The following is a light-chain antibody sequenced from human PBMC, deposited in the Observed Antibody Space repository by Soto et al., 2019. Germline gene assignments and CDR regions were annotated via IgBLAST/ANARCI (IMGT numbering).Light chain of an antibody. J-gene: IGLJ2*01. CDR2: GSS. Sequence: QSVLTQPPSVSGAPGQRVTISCTGSSSNIGARYDIHWYQYVPGTAPKLLLYGSSNRPSGVPDRFSGSKSGTSASLAITGLQAEDEADYYCQSYDSSLNVVVFGGGTKVTVL. CDR3: QSYDSSLNVVV. CDR1: SSNIGARYD. V-gene: IGLV1-40*01.